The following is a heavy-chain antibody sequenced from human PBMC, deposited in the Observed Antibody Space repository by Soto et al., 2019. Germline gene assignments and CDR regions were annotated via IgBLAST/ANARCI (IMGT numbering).Heavy chain of an antibody. Sequence: AASVKVACKTSGYTFSSYGIMWVRQAPGQGLECMGWISTFNGNAHYAQNLQDRVTMTTDTSTSTVYLELTSLTSDDTGVYYCARLNGYSTRWSATWGQGTLVTVSS. CDR3: ARLNGYSTRWSAT. J-gene: IGHJ5*02. D-gene: IGHD2-8*01. CDR2: ISTFNGNA. V-gene: IGHV1-18*01. CDR1: GYTFSSYG.